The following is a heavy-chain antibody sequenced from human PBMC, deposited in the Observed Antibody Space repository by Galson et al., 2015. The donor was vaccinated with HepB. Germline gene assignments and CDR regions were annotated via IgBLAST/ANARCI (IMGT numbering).Heavy chain of an antibody. J-gene: IGHJ5*02. Sequence: CKASGYTFTSYGISWVRQAPGQGLECMGWISAYNGHTNYAQKLQGRVTMTTDTSTSTAYMELRSLRSDDTAVYYCARVPQYCSSTSCQENWFDPWGQGTLVTVSS. CDR2: ISAYNGHT. V-gene: IGHV1-18*01. D-gene: IGHD2-2*01. CDR1: GYTFTSYG. CDR3: ARVPQYCSSTSCQENWFDP.